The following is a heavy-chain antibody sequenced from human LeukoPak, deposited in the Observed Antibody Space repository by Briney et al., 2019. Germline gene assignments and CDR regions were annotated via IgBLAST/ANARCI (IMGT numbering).Heavy chain of an antibody. J-gene: IGHJ4*02. CDR1: GFTFSSYS. CDR3: ARVEVVPNYFDY. CDR2: ISSSSSYI. Sequence: PGGSLRLSCAASGFTFSSYSMNWVRQAPGKGLEWVSSISSSSSYIYYADSVKGRFTISRDNAKNSLYLQMNSLRAEDTAVYYCARVEVVPNYFDYWGQGTLVTVSS. D-gene: IGHD3-3*01. V-gene: IGHV3-21*04.